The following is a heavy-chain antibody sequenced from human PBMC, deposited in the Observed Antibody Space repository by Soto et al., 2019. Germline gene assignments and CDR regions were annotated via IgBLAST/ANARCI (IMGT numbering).Heavy chain of an antibody. CDR1: GYSISSSHW. V-gene: IGHV4-28*01. Sequence: QVQLQESGPGLVKPSDTLSLTCAVSGYSISSSHWWGWIRQPPGKGLEWIGYIYYSGTTYYNPSLKSRGTMSVDTAKNQFSLKLTSVTAGDTAVYYCARREIQGPIDYWGQGTLVTVSS. D-gene: IGHD1-26*01. CDR2: IYYSGTT. CDR3: ARREIQGPIDY. J-gene: IGHJ4*02.